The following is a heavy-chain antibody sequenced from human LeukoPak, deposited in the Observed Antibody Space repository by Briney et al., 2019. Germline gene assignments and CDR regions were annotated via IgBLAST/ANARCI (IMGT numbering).Heavy chain of an antibody. CDR3: AREIAAAGIMVDY. Sequence: GGSLRLSCAASGFTFSSYSMNWVRQAPGKGLEWVSYISSSSSTIYYADSVKGRFTISRDNAKNSLYLQMNSLRAEDTAVYYCAREIAAAGIMVDYWGRGTLVTVSS. V-gene: IGHV3-48*04. J-gene: IGHJ4*02. D-gene: IGHD6-13*01. CDR2: ISSSSSTI. CDR1: GFTFSSYS.